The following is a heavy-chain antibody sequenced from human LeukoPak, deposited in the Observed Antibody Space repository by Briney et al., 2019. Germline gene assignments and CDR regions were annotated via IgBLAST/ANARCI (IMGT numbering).Heavy chain of an antibody. CDR3: ATASNYYDSSGYYVY. CDR2: ISSSSSYI. J-gene: IGHJ4*02. D-gene: IGHD3-22*01. V-gene: IGHV3-21*01. Sequence: PGGSLRLSCAASGFTFSSYSMNWVRQAPGKGLEWVSSISSSSSYIYYADSVKGRFTISRDNAKNSLYLQMNSLRAEDTAVYYCATASNYYDSSGYYVYWGQGTLVTVSS. CDR1: GFTFSSYS.